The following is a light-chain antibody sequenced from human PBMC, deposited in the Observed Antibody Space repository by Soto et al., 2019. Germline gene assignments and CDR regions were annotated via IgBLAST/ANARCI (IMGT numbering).Light chain of an antibody. Sequence: EIVLTQSPGTLSLSPGERATLYCRASQSVGSNYLAWYQQKPGQAPRVLIYGASSRATGIPDRFSGSGSGADFTLTISRLEPEDFAVYYCHQYGTSPFTFGGGTKVDIK. V-gene: IGKV3-20*01. J-gene: IGKJ4*01. CDR1: QSVGSNY. CDR3: HQYGTSPFT. CDR2: GAS.